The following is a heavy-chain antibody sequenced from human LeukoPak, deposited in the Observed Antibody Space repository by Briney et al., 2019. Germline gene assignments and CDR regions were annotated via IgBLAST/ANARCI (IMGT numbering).Heavy chain of an antibody. Sequence: GGSLRLSCAASGFTFSTYAMHWVRQAPGKGLEWVGLVTSNGRTKYYADSVEGRFTVSRDDSKNTLYLQMNSLGAEDTAVYYCARIFSAYLYYFDYWGQGTLVTVSS. J-gene: IGHJ4*02. V-gene: IGHV3-30*04. D-gene: IGHD2-21*01. CDR2: VTSNGRTK. CDR3: ARIFSAYLYYFDY. CDR1: GFTFSTYA.